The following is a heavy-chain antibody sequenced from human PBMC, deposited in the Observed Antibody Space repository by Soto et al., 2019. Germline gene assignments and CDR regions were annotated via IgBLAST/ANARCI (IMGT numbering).Heavy chain of an antibody. CDR3: ARPTPRRVFDP. CDR2: IYYSGST. Sequence: QVQLQESGPGLVKPSETLSLTCTVSGGSISSYYWSWIRQPPGKGLEWIGYIYYSGSTNYNPPLKSRVPISVDTSQNQFSLKLSSVTAADTAVYYCARPTPRRVFDPWGQGTLVTVSS. V-gene: IGHV4-59*08. CDR1: GGSISSYY. J-gene: IGHJ5*02.